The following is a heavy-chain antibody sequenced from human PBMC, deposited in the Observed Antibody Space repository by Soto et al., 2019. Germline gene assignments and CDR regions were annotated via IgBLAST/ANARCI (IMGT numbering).Heavy chain of an antibody. D-gene: IGHD3-22*01. CDR2: ITPLFGTP. J-gene: IGHJ4*02. Sequence: RASVKVSCKASGGTFNKYAIDWVRQAPGQGLEWMEGITPLFGTPNYAQRFQGRVTISADEVTSTAYMELRSLRSDDTGVYYCARQFDYDTSGYYYAYWGQGTLVTVSS. CDR1: GGTFNKYA. V-gene: IGHV1-69*13. CDR3: ARQFDYDTSGYYYAY.